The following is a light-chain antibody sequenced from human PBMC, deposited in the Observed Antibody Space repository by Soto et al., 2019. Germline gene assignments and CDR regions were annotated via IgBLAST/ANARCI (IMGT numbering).Light chain of an antibody. CDR1: SSDVGLYDF. CDR2: EVS. CDR3: SSYISSSTLTV. J-gene: IGLJ1*01. V-gene: IGLV2-14*01. Sequence: QSVLTQPASVSGSPGQSITISCTGASSDVGLYDFVSWYQQHPGKAPKLMICEVSNRPSGVSNRFSGSKSGNTASLTISGLQAEDEADYYCSSYISSSTLTVFGTGTKLTVL.